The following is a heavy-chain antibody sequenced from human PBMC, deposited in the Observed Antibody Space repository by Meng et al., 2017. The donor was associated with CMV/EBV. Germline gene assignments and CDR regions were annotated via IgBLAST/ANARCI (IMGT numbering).Heavy chain of an antibody. D-gene: IGHD6-6*01. CDR2: IIPNFGTA. Sequence: SVKVSCKASGGTFSSCAISWVRQAPGQGLEWMGGIIPNFGTANYAQKFQGRVTITTDESTSTAYMELSSLRPEDTAVYYCARDGSSIAARPDGYYYYGMDVWGQGTTVTVSS. CDR1: GGTFSSCA. J-gene: IGHJ6*02. V-gene: IGHV1-69*05. CDR3: ARDGSSIAARPDGYYYYGMDV.